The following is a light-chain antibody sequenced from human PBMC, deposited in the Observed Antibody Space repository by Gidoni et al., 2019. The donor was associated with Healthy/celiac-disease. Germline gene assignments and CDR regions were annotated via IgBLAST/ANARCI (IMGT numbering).Light chain of an antibody. Sequence: DIVMTQSPDSLAVSLGERATINCKSSQSVLYSSNNKNYLAWYQQKPGQPPKLLIYWASNRESGVPDRFGGSGSGTDFTLTISSLQAEDVAVYYCQQYYSTPYTFGQGTKLEIK. J-gene: IGKJ2*01. V-gene: IGKV4-1*01. CDR3: QQYYSTPYT. CDR1: QSVLYSSNNKNY. CDR2: WAS.